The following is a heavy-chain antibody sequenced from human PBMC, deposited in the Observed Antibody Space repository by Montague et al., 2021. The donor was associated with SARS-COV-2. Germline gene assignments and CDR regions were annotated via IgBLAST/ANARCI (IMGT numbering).Heavy chain of an antibody. V-gene: IGHV3-7*03. Sequence: SLRLSCSASGFTFSSYWMSWVRQPPGKGLEWVANIKPDGGEKHYXDSVKGRFTISRDNAKNSLNLQMDSLRAEDTALYYCARDSRIVGATGGMDVWGQGTTVIVSS. CDR1: GFTFSSYW. D-gene: IGHD1-26*01. CDR2: IKPDGGEK. CDR3: ARDSRIVGATGGMDV. J-gene: IGHJ6*02.